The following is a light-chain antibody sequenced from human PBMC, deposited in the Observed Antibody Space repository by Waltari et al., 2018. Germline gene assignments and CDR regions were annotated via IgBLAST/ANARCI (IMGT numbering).Light chain of an antibody. J-gene: IGKJ1*01. CDR2: AAS. V-gene: IGKV3-15*01. CDR3: QQYNDWPRT. CDR1: QYVNIH. Sequence: EVVLTQSPATLSVSPGESATLSCRASQYVNIHLAWYQQKPGQAPRLLIYAASTRATGVPARFSGSGSGTDFTLTISSLQSEDFAVYYCQQYNDWPRTFGLGTKVEIK.